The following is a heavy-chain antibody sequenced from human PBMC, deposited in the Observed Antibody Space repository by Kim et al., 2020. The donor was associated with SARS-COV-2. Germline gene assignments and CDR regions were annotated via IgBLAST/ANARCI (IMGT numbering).Heavy chain of an antibody. Sequence: GESLKISCKGSGYSFTSHRINWVRQMPGKGLEWMGNIDPSDSYTTYSPSFQGHVSISVDKSISTVYLQWSSLKSSDNAMYFCARLFRQNSWQSIDYWGQGTLVIVSS. J-gene: IGHJ4*02. D-gene: IGHD6-13*01. CDR3: ARLFRQNSWQSIDY. CDR1: GYSFTSHR. V-gene: IGHV5-10-1*01. CDR2: IDPSDSYT.